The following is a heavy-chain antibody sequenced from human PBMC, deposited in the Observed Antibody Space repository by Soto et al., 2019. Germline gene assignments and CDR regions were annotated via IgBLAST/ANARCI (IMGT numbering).Heavy chain of an antibody. J-gene: IGHJ5*02. Sequence: SETLSLTCTVSGDSVSSATYYWSWIRQPPGKALEWIGSIYYSGSTNYNPSLRSRVIMSVDTSKNQFSLNLSSVTAADTAVYYCARDRGTANHHTWLAPWGQGTLVIVS. CDR1: GDSVSSATYY. CDR2: IYYSGST. D-gene: IGHD3-10*01. V-gene: IGHV4-61*01. CDR3: ARDRGTANHHTWLAP.